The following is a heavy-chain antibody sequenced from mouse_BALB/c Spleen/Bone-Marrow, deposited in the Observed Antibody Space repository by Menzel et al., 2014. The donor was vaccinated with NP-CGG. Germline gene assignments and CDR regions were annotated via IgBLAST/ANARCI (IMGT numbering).Heavy chain of an antibody. D-gene: IGHD4-1*01. Sequence: VKLQESGPGLVQPSQSLSITCTVSGFSFPNYGVHWVRQSPGKGLEWLGVIWSGGSTGYNAAFISRLSISKDNSKSXVFFKMNSLQVNDTAIYYCARNPVGRNYFDYWGQGTTLTVSS. CDR1: GFSFPNYG. CDR3: ARNPVGRNYFDY. CDR2: IWSGGST. J-gene: IGHJ2*01. V-gene: IGHV2-2*02.